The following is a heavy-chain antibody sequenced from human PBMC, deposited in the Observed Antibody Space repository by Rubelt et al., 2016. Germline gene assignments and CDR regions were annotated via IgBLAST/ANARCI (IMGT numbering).Heavy chain of an antibody. CDR2: ISYDGSNK. D-gene: IGHD1-14*01. CDR3: ARELAEHAFDI. J-gene: IGHJ3*02. V-gene: IGHV3-30*04. Sequence: VRQAPGKGLEWVAVISYDGSNKYYADSVKGRFTISRDNSKNTLYLQMNSLRAEDTAVYYCARELAEHAFDIWGQGTMVTVSS.